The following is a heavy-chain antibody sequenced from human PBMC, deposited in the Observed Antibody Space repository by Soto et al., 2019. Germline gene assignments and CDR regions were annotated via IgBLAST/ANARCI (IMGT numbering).Heavy chain of an antibody. CDR1: GFSLLTAGVG. J-gene: IGHJ5*02. V-gene: IGHV2-5*02. D-gene: IGHD2-15*01. CDR2: IYWDATT. CDR3: ALRGNCAGDSCYSA. Sequence: QVTLKESGPPLVKPTQTLTLTCSFSGFSLLTAGVGVGWIRQPPGKALEWLALIYWDATTYYSPSLKTRLTITRDISKSQVVLTLTNMDPVDTATYYCALRGNCAGDSCYSAWGQGTLVTVSS.